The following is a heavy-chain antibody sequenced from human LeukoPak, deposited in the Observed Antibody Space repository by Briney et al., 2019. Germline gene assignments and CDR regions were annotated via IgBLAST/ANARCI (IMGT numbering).Heavy chain of an antibody. CDR1: GYTFTGYY. Sequence: ASVKVSCKASGYTFTGYYMHWVRQAPGQGLEWMGWINPNSGGTNYAQKFQGRVTMTRDTSISTAYMELSRPRSDDTAVYYCARAGAGHYDSSGNFDYWGQGTLVTVSS. V-gene: IGHV1-2*02. D-gene: IGHD3-22*01. CDR2: INPNSGGT. J-gene: IGHJ4*02. CDR3: ARAGAGHYDSSGNFDY.